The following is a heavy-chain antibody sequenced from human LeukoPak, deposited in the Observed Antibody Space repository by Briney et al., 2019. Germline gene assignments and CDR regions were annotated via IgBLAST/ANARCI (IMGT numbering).Heavy chain of an antibody. D-gene: IGHD6-13*01. CDR2: ISYDGSNN. CDR1: GFTLSSYG. V-gene: IGHV3-30*18. J-gene: IGHJ4*02. CDR3: AKDRIAAAGVYYFDY. Sequence: GGSLRLPCAASGFTLSSYGMHWVRQDPGKGLEWVAVISYDGSNNYYADSVKGRFTISRVNSKNTLYLQMNSLRAEATAVYYCAKDRIAAAGVYYFDYWGQGTLVTVSS.